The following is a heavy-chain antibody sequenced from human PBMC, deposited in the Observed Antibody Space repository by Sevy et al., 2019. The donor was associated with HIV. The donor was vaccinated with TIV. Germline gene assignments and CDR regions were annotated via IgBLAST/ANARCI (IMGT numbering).Heavy chain of an antibody. CDR1: GGSISSGGYS. CDR2: IYHSGSR. V-gene: IGHV4-30-2*01. J-gene: IGHJ4*02. CDR3: ARVSGVGYCSGGSCYYGFLDY. D-gene: IGHD2-15*01. Sequence: SETLSLTCAVSGGSISSGGYSWSWIRQPPGKGLEWIGYIYHSGSRYYNPSLKSRVTISVDRSKNQFSLKLSSVTAADTAVYYCARVSGVGYCSGGSCYYGFLDYWGQGTLVTVSS.